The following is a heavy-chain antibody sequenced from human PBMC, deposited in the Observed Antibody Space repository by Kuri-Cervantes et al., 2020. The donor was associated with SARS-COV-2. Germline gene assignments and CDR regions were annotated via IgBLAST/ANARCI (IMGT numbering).Heavy chain of an antibody. J-gene: IGHJ4*02. CDR2: INPNSGGT. Sequence: ASVKVSCKASGYTFTGYYMHWVRQAPGQGLEWMGWINPNSGGTNYAQKFQGRVTMTRDTSISTAYMELSSLRSEDTAVYYCARDCKDSSSSSTFDYWGQGTLVTVSS. CDR3: ARDCKDSSSSSTFDY. D-gene: IGHD6-6*01. V-gene: IGHV1-2*02. CDR1: GYTFTGYY.